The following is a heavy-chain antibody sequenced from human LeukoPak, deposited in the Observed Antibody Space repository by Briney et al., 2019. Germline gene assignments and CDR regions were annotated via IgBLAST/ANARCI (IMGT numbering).Heavy chain of an antibody. J-gene: IGHJ4*02. CDR1: SISINSHH. CDR3: SKGLDSRKLGY. V-gene: IGHV4-4*09. D-gene: IGHD3-22*01. Sequence: SETLSLTCTVSSISINSHHLNWLRQPPGQGREWISNIHPSGTLYNNPSLESRVTMSMDTSKNQFSLNLNSVTAADTAVYFCSKGLDSRKLGYWGQGTLVTVSS. CDR2: IHPSGTL.